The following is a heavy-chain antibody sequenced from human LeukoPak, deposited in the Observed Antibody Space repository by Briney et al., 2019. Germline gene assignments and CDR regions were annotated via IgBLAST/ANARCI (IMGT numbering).Heavy chain of an antibody. Sequence: SETLSLTCSVSGASINNYYWTWIRQPPGKGLEWIGYVYHAGASGYHPSLKSRVAMSLDTSKNQVSLNLRSVTAADTAVYFCTRVVNGGHFDYWGQGTLVTVSS. V-gene: IGHV4-59*01. CDR3: TRVVNGGHFDY. J-gene: IGHJ4*02. D-gene: IGHD2-8*01. CDR2: VYHAGAS. CDR1: GASINNYY.